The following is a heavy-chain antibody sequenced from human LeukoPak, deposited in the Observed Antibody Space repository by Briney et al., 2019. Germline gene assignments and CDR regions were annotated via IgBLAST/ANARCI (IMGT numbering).Heavy chain of an antibody. D-gene: IGHD3-22*01. CDR3: ARRYDSSGYLNWFDP. V-gene: IGHV4-34*01. CDR1: GGSFSGYH. Sequence: SETLSLTCAVYGGSFSGYHWGWIRQPQGKGLEWIGEINHSGSTNYNPSLKSRVTISVDTSKNQFSLKLSSVTAADTAVYYCARRYDSSGYLNWFDPWGQGTLVTVSS. CDR2: INHSGST. J-gene: IGHJ5*02.